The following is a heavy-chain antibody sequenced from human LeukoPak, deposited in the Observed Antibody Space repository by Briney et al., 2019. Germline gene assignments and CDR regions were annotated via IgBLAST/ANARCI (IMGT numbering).Heavy chain of an antibody. CDR3: ATERPLIVDAFDI. V-gene: IGHV1-69*05. CDR2: IIPIFGTA. Sequence: ASVKVSCKASGYTFTGYYMHWVRQAPGQGLEWMGGIIPIFGTANYAQKFQGRVTITTDESTSTAYMELSSLRSEDTAVYYCATERPLIVDAFDIWGQGTMVTVSS. J-gene: IGHJ3*02. D-gene: IGHD2-8*01. CDR1: GYTFTGYY.